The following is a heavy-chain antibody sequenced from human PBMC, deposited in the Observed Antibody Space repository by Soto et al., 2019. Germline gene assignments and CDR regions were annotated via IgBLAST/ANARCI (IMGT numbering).Heavy chain of an antibody. CDR2: IYYSGST. D-gene: IGHD3-10*01. V-gene: IGHV4-39*01. J-gene: IGHJ4*02. CDR3: ARKLWFGELYFDY. CDR1: GGSISSSSYY. Sequence: SETLSLTCTVSGGSISSSSYYWGWIRQPPGKGLEWIGSIYYSGSTYYNPSLKSRVTISVATSKNQFSLKLSSVTAADTAVYYCARKLWFGELYFDYWGQGTLVTVSS.